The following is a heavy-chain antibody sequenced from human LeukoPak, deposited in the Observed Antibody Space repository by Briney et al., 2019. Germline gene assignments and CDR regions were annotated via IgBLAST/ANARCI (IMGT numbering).Heavy chain of an antibody. J-gene: IGHJ2*01. CDR1: GGSVSSGNYY. V-gene: IGHV4-61*01. Sequence: SETLSLTCTVSGGSVSSGNYYWSWIRQPPGKGLEWIGYIYYSGSTNYNPSLKSRVTISVDTSKNQFSLKLSSVTAADTAVYYCARLRYSDWYFDLWGRGTLVTVSS. CDR3: ARLRYSDWYFDL. D-gene: IGHD3-9*01. CDR2: IYYSGST.